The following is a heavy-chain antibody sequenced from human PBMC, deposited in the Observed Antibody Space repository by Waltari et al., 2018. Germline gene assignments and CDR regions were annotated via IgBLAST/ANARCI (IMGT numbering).Heavy chain of an antibody. Sequence: QVQLVESGGGVVQPGTSLRLSCAASGFTFRRCAMHWVRQAPGKGLEWVAVLWYDGSSQYYADSVKGRITISRDKSKDTLYLQMNSLRAEDTAVYYCARGDYDYSGYIDYWGQGTLVTVSS. V-gene: IGHV3-33*01. J-gene: IGHJ4*02. CDR2: LWYDGSSQ. D-gene: IGHD3-22*01. CDR3: ARGDYDYSGYIDY. CDR1: GFTFRRCA.